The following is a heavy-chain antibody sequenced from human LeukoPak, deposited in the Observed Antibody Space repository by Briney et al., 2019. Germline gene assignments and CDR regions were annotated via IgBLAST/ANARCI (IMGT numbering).Heavy chain of an antibody. CDR1: GDSISSSSHY. J-gene: IGHJ6*03. CDR3: ARVFRRLNWNYIPYYYYMDV. V-gene: IGHV4-39*07. CDR2: INHSGST. Sequence: SETLSLTCTVSGDSISSSSHYWGWIRQPPGKGLEWIGEINHSGSTNYNPSLKSRVTISVDTSKNQFSLKLSSVTAADTAVYYCARVFRRLNWNYIPYYYYMDVWGKGTTVTVSS. D-gene: IGHD1-7*01.